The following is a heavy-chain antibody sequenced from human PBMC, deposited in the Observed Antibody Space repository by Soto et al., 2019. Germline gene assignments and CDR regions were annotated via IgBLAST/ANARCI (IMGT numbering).Heavy chain of an antibody. V-gene: IGHV4-39*01. J-gene: IGHJ6*02. CDR3: ARLVAVTYYYYYYGMDV. Sequence: SETLSLTCTVSGGSISSSSDYWGWIRQPPGKGLEWIGSIYYSGSTYYNPSLKSRVTISVDTSKNQFSLKLSSVTAADTAVYYCARLVAVTYYYYYYGMDVWGQGTTVTVSS. CDR2: IYYSGST. CDR1: GGSISSSSDY. D-gene: IGHD2-21*02.